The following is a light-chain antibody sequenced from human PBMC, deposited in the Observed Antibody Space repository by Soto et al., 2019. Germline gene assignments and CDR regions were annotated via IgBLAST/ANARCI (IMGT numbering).Light chain of an antibody. CDR1: KIGSKI. CDR3: QVWASTAEFFV. J-gene: IGLJ1*01. V-gene: IGLV3-21*02. Sequence: SYELSHPPSVSLAPGQTAKITCGGDKIGSKIVHWYKQRPGQAPVAVVFDATDRPSGIPDRISASRSGDTATLTISRVDAGDEDDYYCQVWASTAEFFVFGSGTKVTV. CDR2: DAT.